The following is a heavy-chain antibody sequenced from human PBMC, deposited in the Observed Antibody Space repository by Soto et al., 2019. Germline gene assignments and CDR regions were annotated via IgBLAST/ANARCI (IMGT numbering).Heavy chain of an antibody. CDR2: ISHDGSDK. Sequence: GGSLRLSCAASGFPFGDFGMHWLRQAPGKGLEWVAVISHDGSDKFYADSVKGRFTISRDNSKNTLYLQMNSLRAEDTAVYYCARGSSSWYNWFDPWGQGTLVTVSS. V-gene: IGHV3-30*12. CDR1: GFPFGDFG. J-gene: IGHJ5*02. D-gene: IGHD6-13*01. CDR3: ARGSSSWYNWFDP.